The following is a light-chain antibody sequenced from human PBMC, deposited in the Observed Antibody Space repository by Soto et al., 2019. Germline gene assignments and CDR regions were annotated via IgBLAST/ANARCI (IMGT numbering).Light chain of an antibody. CDR2: EDS. CDR3: CSYTGSGTLV. Sequence: QSALTQPASVSGSPGQSITISCTGTSSDIGGYNLVSWYQQHPGKAPKLIIYEDSERPSGVSNRFSGSKSGNTASLTISGLQTEDEADYYCCSYTGSGTLVFGGGTKVTVL. V-gene: IGLV2-14*02. CDR1: SSDIGGYNL. J-gene: IGLJ2*01.